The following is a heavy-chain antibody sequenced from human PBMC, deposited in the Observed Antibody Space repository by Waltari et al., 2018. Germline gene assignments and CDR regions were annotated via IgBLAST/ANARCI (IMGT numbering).Heavy chain of an antibody. J-gene: IGHJ4*02. D-gene: IGHD6-13*01. V-gene: IGHV3-11*06. Sequence: PQAPRKGVEWVSYIKSRSSYTKHAKSGKGRFTISRDNAKNSLYLQMNSLRAEDTAVDYCARRIAAAASDYWGQGTLVTVSS. CDR3: ARRIAAAASDY. CDR2: IKSRSSYT.